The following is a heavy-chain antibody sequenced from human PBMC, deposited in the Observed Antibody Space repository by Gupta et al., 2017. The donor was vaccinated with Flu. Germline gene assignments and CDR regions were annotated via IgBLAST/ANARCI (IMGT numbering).Heavy chain of an antibody. CDR2: IIPIFGNI. Sequence: YGVGWVRQAPGQGLEWLGGIIPIFGNINYARKFQGRVTITADKSTNTAYMELSSLRSEDTAVYYCARDRDDYGSYYYYMDVWGTGTTVTVS. V-gene: IGHV1-69*06. CDR3: ARDRDDYGSYYYYMDV. CDR1: YG. D-gene: IGHD3-10*01. J-gene: IGHJ6*03.